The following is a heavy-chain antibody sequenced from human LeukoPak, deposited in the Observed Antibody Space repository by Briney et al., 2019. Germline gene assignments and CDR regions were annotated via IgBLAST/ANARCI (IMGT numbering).Heavy chain of an antibody. D-gene: IGHD3-3*01. CDR3: ARVHVLRFLEWLSPPGY. Sequence: PGGSLRLSCAASGFTFSSCSMNWVRQAPGKGLEWVSYISSSSSTIYYADSVKGRFTISRDNAKNSLYLQMNSLRAEDTAVYYCARVHVLRFLEWLSPPGYWGQGTLVTVSS. CDR2: ISSSSSTI. V-gene: IGHV3-48*01. CDR1: GFTFSSCS. J-gene: IGHJ4*02.